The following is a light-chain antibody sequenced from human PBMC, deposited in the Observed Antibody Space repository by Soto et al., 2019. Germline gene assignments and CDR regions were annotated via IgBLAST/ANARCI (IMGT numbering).Light chain of an antibody. Sequence: DIQMTQSPSTLSASVGDRVTITCRASQSISSWLAWYQQKPGKAPKLLIYKASSLESGVPSRFSGSGSGTEFTLTISSLQPDDFATYYCQQYNRSPWTFGQGTKVDI. V-gene: IGKV1-5*03. J-gene: IGKJ1*01. CDR3: QQYNRSPWT. CDR2: KAS. CDR1: QSISSW.